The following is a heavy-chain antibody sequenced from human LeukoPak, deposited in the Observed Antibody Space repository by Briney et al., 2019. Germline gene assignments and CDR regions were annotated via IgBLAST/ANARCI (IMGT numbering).Heavy chain of an antibody. J-gene: IGHJ4*02. Sequence: QPGRSLRLSCAASGFTFSSYGMHWVRQAPGKGLEWVAVIWYDGSNKYYADSVKGRFTISRDNSKNTLYLQINSLRAEDTAVYYCARSDVADTAMVNFDYWGQGTLVTVSS. CDR3: ARSDVADTAMVNFDY. D-gene: IGHD5-18*01. CDR2: IWYDGSNK. V-gene: IGHV3-33*01. CDR1: GFTFSSYG.